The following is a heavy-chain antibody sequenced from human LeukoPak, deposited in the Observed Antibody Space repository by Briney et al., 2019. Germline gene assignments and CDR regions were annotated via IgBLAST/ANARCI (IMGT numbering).Heavy chain of an antibody. V-gene: IGHV3-23*01. CDR3: AKNPRLEGWIYFDS. Sequence: PGGSLRLSCAASGFTFSSYSMSWVRQAPGKGLEWVSSISGSGGGIDYADSVKRRFTISRDNSKNTLSMQMDSLTAEDTAVYYGAKNPRLEGWIYFDSWGQGILVSVSS. CDR2: ISGSGGGI. CDR1: GFTFSSYS. D-gene: IGHD1-1*01. J-gene: IGHJ4*02.